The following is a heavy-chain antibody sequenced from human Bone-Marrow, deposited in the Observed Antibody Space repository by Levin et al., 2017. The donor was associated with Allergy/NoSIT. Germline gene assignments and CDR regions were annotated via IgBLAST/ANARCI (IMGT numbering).Heavy chain of an antibody. CDR2: VYASGKT. Sequence: SETLSLTCSVSGGSLFSYYWTWIRQPAGKGLEWIGRVYASGKTNYNPSLKSRLTMSIDTSKNHFSLRLSSVTAADTGAYYCARVRFMGHFNSSGYYFDSWGQGTQVIVSS. V-gene: IGHV4-4*07. CDR1: GGSLFSYY. J-gene: IGHJ4*02. CDR3: ARVRFMGHFNSSGYYFDS. D-gene: IGHD3-22*01.